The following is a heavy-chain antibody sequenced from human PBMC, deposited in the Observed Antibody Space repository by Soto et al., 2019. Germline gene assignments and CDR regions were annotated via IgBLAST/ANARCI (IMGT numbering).Heavy chain of an antibody. V-gene: IGHV4-31*03. D-gene: IGHD6-6*01. CDR2: IYYSGST. Sequence: SETLSLTCTVSGGSISSGGYYWSWIRQHPGKGLEWIGYIYYSGSTYYNPSLKSRVTISVDTSKNQFSLKLSSVTAADTAVYYCASGQYSSSLYNWFDPWGQGTRVTVSS. CDR1: GGSISSGGYY. CDR3: ASGQYSSSLYNWFDP. J-gene: IGHJ5*02.